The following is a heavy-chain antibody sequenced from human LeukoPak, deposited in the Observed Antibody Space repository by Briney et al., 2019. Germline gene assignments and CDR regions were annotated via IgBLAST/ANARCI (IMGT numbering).Heavy chain of an antibody. V-gene: IGHV1-2*02. Sequence: ASVKVSCKASGGTFSSYAISWVRQAPGQGLEWMGGINPNSGGTNYAQKFQGRVTMTRDTSISTAYMELSRLRSDDTAVYYCARDESDILTGYYHYYYYMDVWGKGTTVTISS. D-gene: IGHD3-9*01. CDR2: INPNSGGT. CDR3: ARDESDILTGYYHYYYYMDV. CDR1: GGTFSSYA. J-gene: IGHJ6*03.